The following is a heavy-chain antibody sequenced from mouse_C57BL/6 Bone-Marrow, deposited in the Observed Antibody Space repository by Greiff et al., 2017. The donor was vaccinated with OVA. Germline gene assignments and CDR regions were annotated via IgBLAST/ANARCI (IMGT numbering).Heavy chain of an antibody. CDR3: ARHLRDYDGVYYAMDY. CDR2: IWSDGST. Sequence: QVQLKESGPGLVAPSQSLSITCTVSGFSLTSYGVHWVRQPPGKGLEWLVVIWSDGSTTYNSALKSRLSISKDNSKSQVFLKMNSLQTDDTAMYYCARHLRDYDGVYYAMDYWGQGTSVTVSS. J-gene: IGHJ4*01. CDR1: GFSLTSYG. D-gene: IGHD2-4*01. V-gene: IGHV2-6-1*01.